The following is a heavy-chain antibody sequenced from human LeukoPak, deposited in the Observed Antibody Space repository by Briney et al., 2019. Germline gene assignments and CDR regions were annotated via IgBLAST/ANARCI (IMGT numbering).Heavy chain of an antibody. CDR2: IYYSGST. J-gene: IGHJ3*02. CDR1: GGSISNYY. CDR3: ARVGLITIFGVVKLGGAFDI. Sequence: PSETLSLTCTVSGGSISNYYWSWIRQPPGKGLEWIGYIYYSGSTNYNPSLKSRVTISVDTSKNQFSLKLSSVTAADTAVYYCARVGLITIFGVVKLGGAFDIWGQGTMVTVSS. V-gene: IGHV4-59*01. D-gene: IGHD3-3*01.